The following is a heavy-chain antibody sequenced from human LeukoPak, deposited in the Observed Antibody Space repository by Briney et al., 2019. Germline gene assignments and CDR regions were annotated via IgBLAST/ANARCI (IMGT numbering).Heavy chain of an antibody. D-gene: IGHD1-26*01. CDR1: GFTFDDYA. CDR2: ISGDGGST. CDR3: ARDTLSGRYWATRTNCDY. V-gene: IGHV3-43*02. Sequence: GGSLRLSCAASGFTFDDYAMHWVRQAPGKGLEWVSLISGDGGSTYYADFVKGRFTISRDNSKNSLYLQMSSLRTEDTALYYCARDTLSGRYWATRTNCDYWGQGTLVTVSS. J-gene: IGHJ4*02.